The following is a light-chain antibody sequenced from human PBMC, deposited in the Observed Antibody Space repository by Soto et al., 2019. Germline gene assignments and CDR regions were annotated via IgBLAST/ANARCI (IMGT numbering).Light chain of an antibody. CDR2: GAS. CDR3: QQYNKWPID. Sequence: EIVMPQSPATLTVAPGERAEFCCRASQSISSNLAWYQQKPGQAPRLFIYGASIRATGIPPRFCGSGSGAEITLTFSSLQSEDSAVHFIQQYNKWPIDVGQGTRLEIK. CDR1: QSISSN. V-gene: IGKV3-15*01. J-gene: IGKJ5*01.